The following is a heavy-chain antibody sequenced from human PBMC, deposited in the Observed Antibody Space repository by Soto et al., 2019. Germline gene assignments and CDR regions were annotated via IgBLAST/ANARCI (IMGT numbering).Heavy chain of an antibody. CDR3: ARGRYFATTHRQWWYFDF. V-gene: IGHV1-18*01. CDR2: ISPANADK. D-gene: IGHD6-19*01. Sequence: QVELMQSGPEVKRPGTSVKVSCKASGYTFITSGINWVRQTPGQALEWMGWISPANADKKYAQKFKDRVTLTSETSTDTVYMELTNLRSDDTAVYFCARGRYFATTHRQWWYFDFWGRGTPVTVSS. J-gene: IGHJ2*01. CDR1: GYTFITSG.